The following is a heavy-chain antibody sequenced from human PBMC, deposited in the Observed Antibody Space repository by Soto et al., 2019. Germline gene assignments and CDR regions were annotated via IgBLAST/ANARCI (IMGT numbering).Heavy chain of an antibody. Sequence: GGSLRLSCAASGFTFSSYAMHWVRQAPGKGLEWVAVISYDGSNKYYADSVKGRFTISRDNTKNTLYLQMNSLRAEDTAVYYCARDRDVGGAVGVFDYWGQGTLVTVSS. CDR3: ARDRDVGGAVGVFDY. CDR1: GFTFSSYA. V-gene: IGHV3-30-3*01. J-gene: IGHJ4*02. D-gene: IGHD6-19*01. CDR2: ISYDGSNK.